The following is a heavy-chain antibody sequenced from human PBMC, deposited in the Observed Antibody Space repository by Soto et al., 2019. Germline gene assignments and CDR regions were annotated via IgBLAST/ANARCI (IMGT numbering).Heavy chain of an antibody. CDR2: IYYGGST. CDR1: GGSISSGGYY. CDR3: ARGGYYYENSGQNAYDY. D-gene: IGHD3-22*01. V-gene: IGHV4-31*03. J-gene: IGHJ4*01. Sequence: ASETLSLTCTVSGGSISSGGYYWSWIRQHPGKGLEWIGYIYYGGSTYYNPSLKSRATISGDTSKNQFSLKLSSVTAADTAVYYCARGGYYYENSGQNAYDYWGQGILVTVSS.